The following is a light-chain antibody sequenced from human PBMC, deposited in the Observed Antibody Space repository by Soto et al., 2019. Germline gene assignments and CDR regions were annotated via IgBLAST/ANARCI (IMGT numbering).Light chain of an antibody. CDR2: SAS. CDR3: QQYHHMTRT. V-gene: IGKV3-15*01. CDR1: QSVSSN. J-gene: IGKJ4*01. Sequence: EVVMTQSPATLSVSPGERATLSCRASQSVSSNLVWYQQKPGQAPRLLIYSASTRATGIPARFSGTGSGTEFTLTISSLQSEDFPVYYCQQYHHMTRTFGGGTRVEIK.